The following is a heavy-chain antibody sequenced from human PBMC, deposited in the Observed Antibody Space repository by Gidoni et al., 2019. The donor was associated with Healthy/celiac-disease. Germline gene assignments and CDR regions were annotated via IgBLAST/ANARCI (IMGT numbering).Heavy chain of an antibody. D-gene: IGHD4-17*01. CDR2: IYYSGST. Sequence: QLQLQESGPGLVTPSETLSLTCTVSGGSISSSSYYWGWIRQPPGKGLEWIGSIYYSGSTYYNPSLKSRVTISVDTSKNQFSLKLSSVTAADTAVYYCARRSYGDYDFVNYWGQGTLVTVSS. V-gene: IGHV4-39*01. CDR1: GGSISSSSYY. J-gene: IGHJ4*02. CDR3: ARRSYGDYDFVNY.